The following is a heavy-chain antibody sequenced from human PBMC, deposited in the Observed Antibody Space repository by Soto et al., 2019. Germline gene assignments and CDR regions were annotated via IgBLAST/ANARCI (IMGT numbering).Heavy chain of an antibody. CDR1: GFTFSSYG. Sequence: QVQLVESGGGVVQPGRSLRLSCAASGFTFSSYGMHWVRQAPGKGLEWVAVIWYDGSNKYYADSVKGRFTISRDNSKNTLYLQMNSLRAEDTAVYYCARDHPYYDSSGYGYCFDYWGQGTLVTVSS. V-gene: IGHV3-33*01. CDR2: IWYDGSNK. CDR3: ARDHPYYDSSGYGYCFDY. J-gene: IGHJ4*02. D-gene: IGHD3-22*01.